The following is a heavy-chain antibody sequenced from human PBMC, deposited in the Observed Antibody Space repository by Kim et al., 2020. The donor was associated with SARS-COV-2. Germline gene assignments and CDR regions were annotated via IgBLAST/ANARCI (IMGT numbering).Heavy chain of an antibody. Sequence: SETLSLTCTVSGGSISSGGYYWSWIRQHPGKGLEWIGYIYYSGSTYYNPSLKSRVTISVDTSKNQFSLKLSSVTAADTAVYYCARGDSSSWLPYFDYWGQGTLVTVSS. V-gene: IGHV4-31*03. CDR2: IYYSGST. J-gene: IGHJ4*02. D-gene: IGHD6-13*01. CDR1: GGSISSGGYY. CDR3: ARGDSSSWLPYFDY.